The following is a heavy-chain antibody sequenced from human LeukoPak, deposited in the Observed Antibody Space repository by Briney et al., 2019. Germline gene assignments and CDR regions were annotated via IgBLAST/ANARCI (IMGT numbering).Heavy chain of an antibody. CDR1: GFTFSSYA. D-gene: IGHD1-26*01. J-gene: IGHJ5*02. CDR2: ISYDGGNK. CDR3: ARDRGVGAISPINWFDP. Sequence: GRSLRLSCAASGFTFSSYAMHWVRQAPGKGLEWVAVISYDGGNKYYADSVKGRFTISRDNSKNTLYLQMNSLRAEDTAVYYCARDRGVGAISPINWFDPWGQGTLVTVSS. V-gene: IGHV3-30-3*01.